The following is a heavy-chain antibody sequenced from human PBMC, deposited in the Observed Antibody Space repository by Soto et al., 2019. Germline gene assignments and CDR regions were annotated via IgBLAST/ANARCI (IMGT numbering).Heavy chain of an antibody. CDR2: INQGGSEK. D-gene: IGHD2-2*01. CDR1: GFSFSSYW. V-gene: IGHV3-7*01. J-gene: IGHJ3*02. CDR3: ARDWEDIVLVPAAGTAFDI. Sequence: GGSLRLSCVASGFSFSSYWMSWVRQAPGKGLEWVANINQGGSEKYYVDSVKGRFTISRDNAESSLCLQMNSLRAEDTAVYYCARDWEDIVLVPAAGTAFDIWGQGTMVTVSS.